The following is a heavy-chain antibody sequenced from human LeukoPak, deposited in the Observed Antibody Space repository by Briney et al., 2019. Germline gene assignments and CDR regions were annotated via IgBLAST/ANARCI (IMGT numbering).Heavy chain of an antibody. CDR1: GGSFSGYY. D-gene: IGHD5-18*01. CDR2: INHSGST. V-gene: IGHV4-34*01. CDR3: ARDSRDTAMVPYYYYMDV. Sequence: SETLSLTCAVYGGSFSGYYWSWIRQPPGKGLEWIGEINHSGSTNYNPSLKSRVTISVDTSKNQFSLKLSSVTAADTAVYYCARDSRDTAMVPYYYYMDVWGKGTTATVSS. J-gene: IGHJ6*03.